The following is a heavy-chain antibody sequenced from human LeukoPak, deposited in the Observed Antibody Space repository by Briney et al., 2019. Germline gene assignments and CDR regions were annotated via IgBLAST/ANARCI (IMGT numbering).Heavy chain of an antibody. CDR2: IKQDGSDK. D-gene: IGHD2-15*01. J-gene: IGHJ4*02. V-gene: IGHV3-7*01. CDR3: ARGVDY. Sequence: GGSLRLSCAASGFTFSNYWMTWVRQAPGKGLEWVASIKQDGSDKYHVDSVKGRFTISRDNAENSLYLQMNGLRAEDTAVYYCARGVDYWGQGTLVTVSS. CDR1: GFTFSNYW.